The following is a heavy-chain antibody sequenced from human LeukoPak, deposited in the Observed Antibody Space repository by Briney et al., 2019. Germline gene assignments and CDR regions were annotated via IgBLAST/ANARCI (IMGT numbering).Heavy chain of an antibody. J-gene: IGHJ5*02. CDR2: IYTSGST. D-gene: IGHD6-19*01. CDR3: ATSTYNCGWYNWFDP. Sequence: KSSETLSLTCTVSGGSISSGSYYWSWIRQPAGKGLEWIGRIYTSGSTDYNPSLKSRVTISVDTSKNQFTLKLSSVTAADTAVYCCATSTYNCGWYNWFDPWGQGTLVTVSS. V-gene: IGHV4-61*02. CDR1: GGSISSGSYY.